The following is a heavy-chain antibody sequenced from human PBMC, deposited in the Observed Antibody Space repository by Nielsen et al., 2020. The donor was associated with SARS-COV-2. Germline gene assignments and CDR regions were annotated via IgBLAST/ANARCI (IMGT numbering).Heavy chain of an antibody. CDR2: ISYDGSNK. V-gene: IGHV3-30*18. D-gene: IGHD3-16*01. CDR1: GFTFSSYG. CDR3: AKYTVSGEYLNYYYYYGMDV. J-gene: IGHJ6*02. Sequence: GGSLRLSCAASGFTFSSYGMHWVRQAPGKGLEWVAVISYDGSNKYYADSVKGRFTISRDNSKNTLYLQMNGLRAEDTAVYYCAKYTVSGEYLNYYYYYGMDVWGQGTTVTVSS.